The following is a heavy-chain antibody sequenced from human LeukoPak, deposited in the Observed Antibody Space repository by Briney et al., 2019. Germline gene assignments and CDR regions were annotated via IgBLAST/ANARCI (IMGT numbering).Heavy chain of an antibody. CDR2: IIPIFGTA. D-gene: IGHD2-15*01. CDR1: GGTFSSYA. Sequence: VASVTVSCKASGGTFSSYAISWVRQAPEQGLEWMGGIIPIFGTANYAQKFQGRVTITADESTSTAYMELSSLRSEDTAVYYCARIFCSGGSCYRRWFDPWGQGTLVTVSS. V-gene: IGHV1-69*13. J-gene: IGHJ5*02. CDR3: ARIFCSGGSCYRRWFDP.